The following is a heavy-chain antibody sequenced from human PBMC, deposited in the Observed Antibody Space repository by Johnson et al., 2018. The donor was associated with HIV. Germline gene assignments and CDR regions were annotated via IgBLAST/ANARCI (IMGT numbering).Heavy chain of an antibody. CDR3: ATSQSGAFDI. CDR1: GFTFSSYA. D-gene: IGHD6-6*01. CDR2: IRYDGSNK. J-gene: IGHJ3*02. V-gene: IGHV3-30*02. Sequence: QVQLVESGGGVVQPGRSLRLSCAASGFTFSSYAMHWVRQAPGKGLEWVAFIRYDGSNKYYADSVKGRFTISRDNSKKMVNLQMNSLRAEDTAVYYCATSQSGAFDIWGQGTKVTVSS.